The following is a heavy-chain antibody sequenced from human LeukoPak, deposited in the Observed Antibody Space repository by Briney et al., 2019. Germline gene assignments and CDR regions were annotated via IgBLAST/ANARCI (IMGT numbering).Heavy chain of an antibody. D-gene: IGHD6-13*01. V-gene: IGHV3-23*01. CDR3: ARGGVGAAAGTFDC. Sequence: GESLRLSCAASGFTFSSYVMRWVRQAPGKGLEWVSSITGGGGDTYYADSVKGRFTISRDNSKSTLYLQMNSLRAEDTALYYCARGGVGAAAGTFDCWGQGTLVTVSS. CDR1: GFTFSSYV. CDR2: ITGGGGDT. J-gene: IGHJ4*02.